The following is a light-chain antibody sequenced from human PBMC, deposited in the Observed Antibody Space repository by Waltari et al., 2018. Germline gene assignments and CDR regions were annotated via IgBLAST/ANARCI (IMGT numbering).Light chain of an antibody. J-gene: IGLJ2*01. CDR2: EGS. CDR3: CSYAGTSVI. V-gene: IGLV2-23*01. Sequence: QSALTQPASVSGSPGQTIPITPPGHSTDAGSSNLVSWYQQDPGKAPKLMIFEGSKRPSGVSNRFSGSKSGNTASLTISGLQAEDEADYYCCSYAGTSVIFGGGTKLTVL. CDR1: STDAGSSNL.